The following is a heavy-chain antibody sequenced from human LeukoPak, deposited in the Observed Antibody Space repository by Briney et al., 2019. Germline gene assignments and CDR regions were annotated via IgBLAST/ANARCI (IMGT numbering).Heavy chain of an antibody. CDR1: GGSISSHY. Sequence: PSETLSLTCTVSGGSISSHYWSWIRQPPGKGLEWMGYIYYSGSTNYNPSLKSRVTISVDTSKNQFSLKLSSVTAADTAVYYCARARYSSSPKIDYWGQGTLVTVSS. J-gene: IGHJ4*02. V-gene: IGHV4-59*11. D-gene: IGHD6-6*01. CDR2: IYYSGST. CDR3: ARARYSSSPKIDY.